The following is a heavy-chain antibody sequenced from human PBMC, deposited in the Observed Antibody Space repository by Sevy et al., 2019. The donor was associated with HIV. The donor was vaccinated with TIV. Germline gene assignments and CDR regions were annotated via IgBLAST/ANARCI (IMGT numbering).Heavy chain of an antibody. D-gene: IGHD6-13*01. V-gene: IGHV3-72*01. CDR3: ATHAGIAAAGRVFDY. CDR2: TRNKADGYAT. Sequence: GGSLRLSCVASGFTFSDHYMEWVRLAPGKGLEWVGRTRNKADGYATEYAGSVKGRFTISRDDSKNSLYVQMNSLKTGDTAVYYCATHAGIAAAGRVFDYWGQGTLVTVSS. J-gene: IGHJ4*02. CDR1: GFTFSDHY.